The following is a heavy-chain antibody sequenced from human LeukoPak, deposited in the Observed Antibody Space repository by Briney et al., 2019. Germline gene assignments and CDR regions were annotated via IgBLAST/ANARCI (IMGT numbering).Heavy chain of an antibody. CDR2: LTSSSSTI. CDR3: ARNDYGGIIDY. CDR1: GFSFSSNS. J-gene: IGHJ4*02. V-gene: IGHV3-48*02. Sequence: GGSLRLSCAASGFSFSSNSMSWVRQAPGKGLEWVSYLTSSSSTIYYADSVKGRFAISRDNAKNSLYLQMNSLRDDDTAVYYCARNDYGGIIDYWGQGTLVTVSS. D-gene: IGHD4-23*01.